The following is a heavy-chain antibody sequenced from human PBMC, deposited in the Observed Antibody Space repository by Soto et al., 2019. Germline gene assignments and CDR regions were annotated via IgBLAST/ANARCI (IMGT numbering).Heavy chain of an antibody. CDR1: GYSISSGYY. V-gene: IGHV4-38-2*02. J-gene: IGHJ6*02. D-gene: IGHD6-19*01. CDR2: IYHSGST. CDR3: ERDSLAVAATGLYGMDV. Sequence: QVQLQEAGPGLVKPSETLSLTCAVSGYSISSGYYWGWIRQPPGKGLEWIGSIYHSGSTYYNPSLKSRVTISLDTSKNQFALNLSSVTAADTAVDYCERDSLAVAATGLYGMDVWGQGTTVTVSS.